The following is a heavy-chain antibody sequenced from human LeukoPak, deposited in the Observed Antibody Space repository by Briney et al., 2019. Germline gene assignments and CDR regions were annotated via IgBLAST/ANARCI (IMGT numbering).Heavy chain of an antibody. J-gene: IGHJ6*02. V-gene: IGHV4-39*07. D-gene: IGHD3-10*01. Sequence: SETLSLTCTVSGGSISSSSYYWGWFRQPPGKGLEWIGSIYYSGSTYYNPSLKSRVTISVDTSKNQFSLKLSSVTAADTAVYYCAREGLLDGYYYYGMDVWGQGTTVTVSS. CDR1: GGSISSSSYY. CDR3: AREGLLDGYYYYGMDV. CDR2: IYYSGST.